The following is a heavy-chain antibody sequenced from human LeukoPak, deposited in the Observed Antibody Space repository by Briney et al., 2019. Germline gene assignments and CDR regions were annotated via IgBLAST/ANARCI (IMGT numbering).Heavy chain of an antibody. V-gene: IGHV1-46*01. Sequence: ASVKVSCKASGYTFTSYYMHWVRQAPGQGLEWMGIINPSGGSTSYAQKFQGRVTMTRDMSTSTVYMELSSLRSEDTAVYYCAREVEMATINSGARWFDPWGQGTLVTVSS. CDR1: GYTFTSYY. D-gene: IGHD5-24*01. J-gene: IGHJ5*02. CDR2: INPSGGST. CDR3: AREVEMATINSGARWFDP.